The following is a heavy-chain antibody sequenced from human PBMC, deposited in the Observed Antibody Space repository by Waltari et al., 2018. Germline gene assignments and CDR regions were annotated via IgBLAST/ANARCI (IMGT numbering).Heavy chain of an antibody. V-gene: IGHV3-30-3*01. CDR2: ISYDGSNK. Sequence: QVQLVESGGGVVQPGRSLRLSCAASGFTFSSYAMHWVRQAPGKGLEWGAVISYDGSNKYYADSVKGRFTISRDKSKNTLYLQMNSLRAEDTAVYYCVCTSLYYYYYMDVWGKGTTVTISS. J-gene: IGHJ6*03. CDR1: GFTFSSYA. CDR3: VCTSLYYYYYMDV. D-gene: IGHD2-8*01.